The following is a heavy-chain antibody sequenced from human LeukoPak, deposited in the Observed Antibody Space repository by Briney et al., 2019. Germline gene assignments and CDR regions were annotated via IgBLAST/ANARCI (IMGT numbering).Heavy chain of an antibody. Sequence: ASVKVSSTASGYTFTGYYMHWVRQAPGQGLEWMGWINPNSGGTNYAQKFQGWVTMTRDTSISTAYMELSRLRSDDTAVYYCARDPTYYYGSGSYGWFDPWGQGTLVTVSS. CDR3: ARDPTYYYGSGSYGWFDP. V-gene: IGHV1-2*04. CDR1: GYTFTGYY. CDR2: INPNSGGT. J-gene: IGHJ5*02. D-gene: IGHD3-10*01.